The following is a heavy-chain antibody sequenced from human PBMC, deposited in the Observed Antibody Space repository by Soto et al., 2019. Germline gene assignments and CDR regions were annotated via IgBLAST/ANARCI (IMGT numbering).Heavy chain of an antibody. CDR3: VTREYNGNTRDS. D-gene: IGHD1-20*01. J-gene: IGHJ1*01. V-gene: IGHV4-4*02. CDR1: SGSISSSNW. CDR2: IYHSGST. Sequence: QVQLQESGPGLVKPSGTLSLTCAVSSGSISSSNWWSWVRQPPGKGLEWIGEIYHSGSTNYNPSLRRRVTISVDKSKNQFSLKLSSVTAADTAVYYCVTREYNGNTRDSWGQGTLVTVSS.